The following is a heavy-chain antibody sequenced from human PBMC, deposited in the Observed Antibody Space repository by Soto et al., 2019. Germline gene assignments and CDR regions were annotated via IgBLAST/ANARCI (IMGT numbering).Heavy chain of an antibody. D-gene: IGHD1-1*01. CDR3: ARDSEGTYDY. CDR1: GFTFSSYA. J-gene: IGHJ4*02. Sequence: GGSLRLSCAASGFTFSSYAMHWVRQAPGKGLEYVSAISSNGGSTYYADSVKGRFTISRDNSKNTLYLQMGSLRAEDMAVYYCARDSEGTYDYWGQGTLVTVS. CDR2: ISSNGGST. V-gene: IGHV3-64*02.